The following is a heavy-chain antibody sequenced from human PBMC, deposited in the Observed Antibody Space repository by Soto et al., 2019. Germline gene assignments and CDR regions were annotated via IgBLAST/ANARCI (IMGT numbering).Heavy chain of an antibody. D-gene: IGHD1-1*01. V-gene: IGHV3-21*01. CDR1: GFTFSSYS. J-gene: IGHJ3*01. CDR3: ASLERLDAFDF. Sequence: GGSLRLSSAASGFTFSSYSMNWVRLAPGKGLEWVSSISSSSSYIYYADSVKGRFTISRDNANDSLYLQMNSLIAEDTAVYYCASLERLDAFDFWGQGTMVTGSS. CDR2: ISSSSSYI.